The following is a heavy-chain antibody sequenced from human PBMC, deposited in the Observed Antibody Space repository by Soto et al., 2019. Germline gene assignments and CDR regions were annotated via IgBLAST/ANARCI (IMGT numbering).Heavy chain of an antibody. CDR3: ARGYGLGWQLDWFDP. Sequence: SETLSLTCTVSGGSISSYYWSWIRQPPGKGLEWIGYIYYSGSTNYNPSLKSRVTISVDTSKNQFSLKLSSVTAADTAVYYCARGYGLGWQLDWFDPWGQGTLVTVSS. J-gene: IGHJ5*02. D-gene: IGHD6-6*01. CDR2: IYYSGST. V-gene: IGHV4-59*01. CDR1: GGSISSYY.